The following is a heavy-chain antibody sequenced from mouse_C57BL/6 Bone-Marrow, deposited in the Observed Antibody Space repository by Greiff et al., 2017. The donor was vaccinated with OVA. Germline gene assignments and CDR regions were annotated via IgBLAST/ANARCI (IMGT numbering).Heavy chain of an antibody. J-gene: IGHJ1*03. V-gene: IGHV1-81*01. CDR2: IYPRSGNT. D-gene: IGHD4-1*01. CDR3: ARGTGWYFDV. CDR1: GYTFTSYG. Sequence: VQLVESGAELARPGASVKLSCKASGYTFTSYGISWVKQRTGQGLEWIGEIYPRSGNTYYNEKLKGKATLTADKSSSTAYMELRSLTSEDSAVYFCARGTGWYFDVWGTGTTVTVSS.